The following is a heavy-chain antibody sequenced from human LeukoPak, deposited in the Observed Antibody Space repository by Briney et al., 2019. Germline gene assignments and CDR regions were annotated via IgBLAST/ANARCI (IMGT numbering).Heavy chain of an antibody. Sequence: PGESLKISCKGSGYSFTSYWIGWVRQMPGKGLEWMEIIYPGDSDTRYSPSFQGQVTISADKSISTAYLQWSSLKASDTAMYYCARSSMVRGTTRVDHYWGQGTLVTVSS. CDR3: ARSSMVRGTTRVDHY. V-gene: IGHV5-51*01. CDR1: GYSFTSYW. D-gene: IGHD3-10*01. CDR2: IYPGDSDT. J-gene: IGHJ4*02.